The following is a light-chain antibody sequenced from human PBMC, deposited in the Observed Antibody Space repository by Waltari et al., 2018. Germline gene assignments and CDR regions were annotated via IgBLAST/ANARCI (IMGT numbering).Light chain of an antibody. Sequence: QSALTQPASVSGSPGQSITISCTGSGTDVGRYNYVSWYQHYPDKAPRLMIYDVTNRPSGLSDRFSGSKSGNTASLTISGLQPEDEADYYCASYIAASTLVFGGGTRLTVV. V-gene: IGLV2-14*03. CDR1: GTDVGRYNY. J-gene: IGLJ3*02. CDR3: ASYIAASTLV. CDR2: DVT.